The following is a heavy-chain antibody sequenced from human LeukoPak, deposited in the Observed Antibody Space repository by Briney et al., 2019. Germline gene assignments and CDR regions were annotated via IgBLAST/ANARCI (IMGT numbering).Heavy chain of an antibody. D-gene: IGHD7-27*01. Sequence: GRSLRLSCAASGFTFSSYGMHWVRQAPGKGLEWVAFIRRDGSDRFHADSVKGRFTISRDSAKNSVYLQMNSLRAEDTALYYCAREEGVWGSYFDYWGQGTLVTVSS. CDR2: IRRDGSDR. V-gene: IGHV3-33*01. CDR3: AREEGVWGSYFDY. J-gene: IGHJ4*02. CDR1: GFTFSSYG.